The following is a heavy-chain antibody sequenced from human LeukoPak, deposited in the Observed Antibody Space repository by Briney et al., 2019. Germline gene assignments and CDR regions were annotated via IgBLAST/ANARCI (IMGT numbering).Heavy chain of an antibody. J-gene: IGHJ4*02. CDR1: GGSISTYY. CDR3: ARFKRAGGWSYFDY. Sequence: KLSETLSLTCTISGGSISTYYWSWLRQPPGRGLEWIGHIYNSGSTNYSPSLKSRVTISVDTSKNQFSLKLSSVTAADTAVYYCARFKRAGGWSYFDYWGQGTLVTVSS. CDR2: IYNSGST. D-gene: IGHD6-19*01. V-gene: IGHV4-59*01.